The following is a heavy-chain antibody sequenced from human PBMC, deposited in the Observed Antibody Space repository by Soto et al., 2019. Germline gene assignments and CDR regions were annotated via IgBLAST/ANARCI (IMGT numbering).Heavy chain of an antibody. CDR2: INPNSGGT. CDR1: GYTFTGYY. D-gene: IGHD6-13*01. Sequence: ASVKVSCKASGYTFTGYYMHWVRQAPGQGLEWMGWINPNSGGTNYAQKFQGRVTMTRDTSISTAYMELSRLRSDDTAVYYCARDFRRSSSSESDYWGQGTLVTVSS. CDR3: ARDFRRSSSSESDY. V-gene: IGHV1-2*02. J-gene: IGHJ4*02.